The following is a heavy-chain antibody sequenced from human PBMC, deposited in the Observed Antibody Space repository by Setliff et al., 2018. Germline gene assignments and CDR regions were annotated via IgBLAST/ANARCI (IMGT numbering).Heavy chain of an antibody. D-gene: IGHD1-26*01. CDR2: LYRTANT. CDR3: ARDNTMVGATDY. J-gene: IGHJ4*02. CDR1: GHSIDSDSY. V-gene: IGHV4-38-2*02. Sequence: SETLSLTCAVSGHSIDSDSYWGWIRQSPGKGLEWIGSLYRTANTYYNPAVRSRVTIPPDTSKNQFSLKLTSVTAADTAVYFCARDNTMVGATDYWGLGTLVTVSS.